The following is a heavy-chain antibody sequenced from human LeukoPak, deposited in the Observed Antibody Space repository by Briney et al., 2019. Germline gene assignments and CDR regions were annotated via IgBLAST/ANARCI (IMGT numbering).Heavy chain of an antibody. D-gene: IGHD5-12*01. J-gene: IGHJ4*02. Sequence: GRSLRLSCSASGFTFSTFAMHWVRQAPGKGLEWVAVIWYDGSNKYYTDSVKGRFTVSRDNAKNTLSLQMNGLRAEDTAVYYCARDYSGCADHWGQGTLVTASS. CDR1: GFTFSTFA. CDR2: IWYDGSNK. CDR3: ARDYSGCADH. V-gene: IGHV3-33*01.